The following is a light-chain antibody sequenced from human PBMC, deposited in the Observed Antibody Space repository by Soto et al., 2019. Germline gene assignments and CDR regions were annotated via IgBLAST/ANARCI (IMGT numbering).Light chain of an antibody. Sequence: DIQMTQSQSAMSASVGDRVTITCRASQGISNYLAWFQQRPGKVPKRLIYAASSLENGVPSRFSGSGSGTEFTLTISRLQREDFANYYCLQHNNYPSTLSQGTKVEIK. CDR1: QGISNY. CDR3: LQHNNYPST. CDR2: AAS. J-gene: IGKJ1*01. V-gene: IGKV1-17*03.